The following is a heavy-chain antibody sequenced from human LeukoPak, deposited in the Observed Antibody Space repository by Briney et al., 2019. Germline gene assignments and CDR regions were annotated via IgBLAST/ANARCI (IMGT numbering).Heavy chain of an antibody. J-gene: IGHJ6*02. D-gene: IGHD2-8*01. V-gene: IGHV3-7*01. CDR3: ARSRIMVGITHYYGMDG. CDR1: GFTFSRYW. CDR2: MNQDGSEI. Sequence: GGSLRLSCVGSGFTFSRYWLNWVRQAPGKGLEWVANMNQDGSEIYYLDSVKGRFTISRDNAKNTLYLQMNSLRAEDTAVYYCARSRIMVGITHYYGMDGWGQGTTVIVSS.